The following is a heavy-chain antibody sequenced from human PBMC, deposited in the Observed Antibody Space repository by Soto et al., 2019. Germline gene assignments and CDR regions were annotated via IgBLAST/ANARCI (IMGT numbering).Heavy chain of an antibody. D-gene: IGHD1-26*01. CDR3: ARDPRSGSYSAFDI. J-gene: IGHJ3*02. V-gene: IGHV3-30-3*01. CDR1: GFTFSSYA. Sequence: GGSLRLSCAASGFTFSSYAMHWVRQAPGKGLEWVAVISYDGSNKYYADSVKGRFTISRDNSKNTLYLQMNSLRAEDTAVYYCARDPRSGSYSAFDIWGQGTMVTVSS. CDR2: ISYDGSNK.